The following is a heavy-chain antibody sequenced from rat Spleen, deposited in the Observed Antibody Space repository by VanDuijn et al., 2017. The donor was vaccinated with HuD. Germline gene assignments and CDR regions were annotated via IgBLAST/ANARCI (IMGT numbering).Heavy chain of an antibody. CDR2: INQDSNTI. J-gene: IGHJ2*01. CDR3: VREDRGVDY. V-gene: IGHV4-2*01. Sequence: PGKGLEWIGEINQDSNTIKYSPSLKDKFTVSRDNAQNTLFLQMSKLGSEDTAIYYCVREDRGVDYWGQGVMVTVSS.